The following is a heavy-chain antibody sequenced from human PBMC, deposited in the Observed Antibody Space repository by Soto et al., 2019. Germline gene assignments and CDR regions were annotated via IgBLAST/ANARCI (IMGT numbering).Heavy chain of an antibody. CDR3: ARMGRYYDILTGYSWTIDY. CDR1: GFSLSTSGVG. J-gene: IGHJ4*02. CDR2: IYWDDDK. V-gene: IGHV2-5*02. Sequence: QITLKESGPTLVKPTQTLTLTCTFSGFSLSTSGVGVGWIRQPPGKALEWLALIYWDDDKRYSPSLKSRLTITKDTSKNHVVLTMTHMNPVDTATYYCARMGRYYDILTGYSWTIDYWGQGTLVTVSS. D-gene: IGHD3-9*01.